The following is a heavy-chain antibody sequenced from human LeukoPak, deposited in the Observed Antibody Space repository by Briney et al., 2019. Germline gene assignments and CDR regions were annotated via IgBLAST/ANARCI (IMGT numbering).Heavy chain of an antibody. CDR3: ARVLYGGRKTMVRGVSLLSY. V-gene: IGHV1-8*01. J-gene: IGHJ4*02. CDR1: GYTFTSYD. D-gene: IGHD3-10*01. Sequence: ASVKVSCKASGYTFTSYDINWVRQATGQGLEWMGWMNPNSGNTGYAQKFQGRVTMTRNTSISTAYMELSSLRSEDTAVYYCARVLYGGRKTMVRGVSLLSYWGQGTLVTVSS. CDR2: MNPNSGNT.